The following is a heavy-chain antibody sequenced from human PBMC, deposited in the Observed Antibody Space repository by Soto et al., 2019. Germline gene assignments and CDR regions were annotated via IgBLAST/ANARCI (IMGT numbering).Heavy chain of an antibody. D-gene: IGHD6-13*01. Sequence: SVKVSCKASGGTFSSYAISWVRQAPGQGLEWMGGIIPIFGTANYAQKFQGRVTITADESTSTAYMELSSLRSEDTAVYYCARVRQLVVSKMYYFDYWGQGTLVTVSS. CDR2: IIPIFGTA. CDR3: ARVRQLVVSKMYYFDY. V-gene: IGHV1-69*13. CDR1: GGTFSSYA. J-gene: IGHJ4*02.